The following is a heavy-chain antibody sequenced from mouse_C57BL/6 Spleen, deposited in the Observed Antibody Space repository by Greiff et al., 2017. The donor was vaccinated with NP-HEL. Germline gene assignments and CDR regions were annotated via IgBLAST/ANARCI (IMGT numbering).Heavy chain of an antibody. Sequence: EVQLQQSGPELVKPGASVKIPCKASGYTFTDYNMDWVKQSHGKSLEWIGDINPNNGGTIYNQKFKGKATLTVDKSSSTAYMELRSLTSEDTAVYYCARNSDYYGSSKYYFDYWGQGTTLTVSS. CDR3: ARNSDYYGSSKYYFDY. D-gene: IGHD1-1*01. V-gene: IGHV1-18*01. CDR2: INPNNGGT. CDR1: GYTFTDYN. J-gene: IGHJ2*01.